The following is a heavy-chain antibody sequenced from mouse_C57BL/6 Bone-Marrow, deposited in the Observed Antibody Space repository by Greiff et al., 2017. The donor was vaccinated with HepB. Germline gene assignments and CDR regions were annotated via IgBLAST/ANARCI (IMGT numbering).Heavy chain of an antibody. D-gene: IGHD1-1*01. CDR1: GYTFTSYG. Sequence: VQLQESGAELARPGASVKLSCKASGYTFTSYGISWVKQRTGQGLEWIGEIYPRSGNTYYNEKFKGKATLTADKSSSTAYMELRSLTSEDSAVYFCARQAYYYGSGAYWGQGTLVTVS. J-gene: IGHJ3*01. CDR2: IYPRSGNT. V-gene: IGHV1-81*01. CDR3: ARQAYYYGSGAY.